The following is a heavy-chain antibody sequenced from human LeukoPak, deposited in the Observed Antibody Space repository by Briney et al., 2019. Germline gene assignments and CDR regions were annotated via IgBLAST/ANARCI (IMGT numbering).Heavy chain of an antibody. Sequence: SQTLSLTCAISGDSVSSNSAAWHWIRQSPSRGLEWLGRTAYRSKWDNLYAAFVKSRIIVNPDTSKNQFSLKLSSVTAADTAVYYCAGYCSSTSCLGAFDIWGQGTMVTVSS. CDR2: TAYRSKWDN. D-gene: IGHD2-2*01. V-gene: IGHV6-1*01. CDR1: GDSVSSNSAA. CDR3: AGYCSSTSCLGAFDI. J-gene: IGHJ3*02.